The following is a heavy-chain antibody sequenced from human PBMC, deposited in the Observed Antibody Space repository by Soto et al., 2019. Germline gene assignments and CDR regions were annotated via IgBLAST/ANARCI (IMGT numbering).Heavy chain of an antibody. J-gene: IGHJ4*02. CDR1: GGSISSGGYY. Sequence: QVQLQESGPGLVKPSQTLSLTCTVSGGSISSGGYYWSWIRQHPGRGLEWIGYIYYSGSTYYNPSLKSRVTISVDTSKNQFSLKLRSVTAADTAVYYCARVKEDDFSQSLDYWGQGTLVTVSS. CDR2: IYYSGST. CDR3: ARVKEDDFSQSLDY. V-gene: IGHV4-31*03. D-gene: IGHD3-3*01.